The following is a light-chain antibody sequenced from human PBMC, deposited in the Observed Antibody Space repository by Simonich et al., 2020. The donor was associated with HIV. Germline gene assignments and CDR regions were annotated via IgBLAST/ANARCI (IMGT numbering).Light chain of an antibody. CDR2: GAS. J-gene: IGKJ2*01. CDR1: QTVDSK. CDR3: QQYNNWPYT. Sequence: EIVMTQSPATLSVSPGERATLSCRASQTVDSKLAWYQQKPGQAPMLLIYGASTRATDIPARFSGSGSGTEFTLTISSLQSEDFAVYYCQQYNNWPYTFGQGTKLEIK. V-gene: IGKV3-15*01.